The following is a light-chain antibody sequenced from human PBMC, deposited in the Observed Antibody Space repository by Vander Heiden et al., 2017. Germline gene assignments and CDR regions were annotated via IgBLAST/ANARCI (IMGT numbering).Light chain of an antibody. CDR2: LGS. V-gene: IGKV2-28*01. Sequence: DIVMTQSPLSLPVPPGEPASISCRSSQSLLHSNVYNYLDWYLQKPGQSPQLLIYLGSNRASGVPDRFSGSGSGTDFTLTITRVEAEDVGVYYCMQPQQIPWTFGQGTKVEIK. CDR1: QSLLHSNVYNY. J-gene: IGKJ1*01. CDR3: MQPQQIPWT.